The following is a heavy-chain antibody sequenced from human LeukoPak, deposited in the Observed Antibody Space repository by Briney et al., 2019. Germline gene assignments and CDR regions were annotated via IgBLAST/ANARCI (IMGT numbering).Heavy chain of an antibody. V-gene: IGHV4-34*01. CDR1: GGSFSGYY. Sequence: PSETLSLTCAVYGGSFSGYYWSWIRQPPGKGLEWIGEINHSGSTNYNPSLKSRVTISVDTSKNQFSLKLSSVTAADTAVYYCARGRDVVRGNWFDPWGQGTLVTVSP. CDR2: INHSGST. D-gene: IGHD3-10*01. CDR3: ARGRDVVRGNWFDP. J-gene: IGHJ5*02.